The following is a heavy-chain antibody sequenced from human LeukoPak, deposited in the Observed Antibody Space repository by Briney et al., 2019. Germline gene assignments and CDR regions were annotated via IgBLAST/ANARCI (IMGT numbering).Heavy chain of an antibody. D-gene: IGHD6-6*01. J-gene: IGHJ4*02. CDR1: GFTFSSYE. CDR2: ISSSGSTI. CDR3: ARDMTSSSSGYFDY. V-gene: IGHV3-48*03. Sequence: GGSLRLSCAASGFTFSSYEMNWVRQAPGKGLEWVSYISSSGSTIYYADSVKGRFTISRDNAKNSLYLQMNSLRAEDTAVYYCARDMTSSSSGYFDYWGQGTLVTVSS.